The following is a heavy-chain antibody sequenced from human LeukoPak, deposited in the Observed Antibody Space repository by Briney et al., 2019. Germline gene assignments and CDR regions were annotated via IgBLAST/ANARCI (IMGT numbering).Heavy chain of an antibody. Sequence: GGSLRLSCAASGFTFSRSDMNWVRQAPGKGLEWVSAISGSGGSTYYADSVKGRFTISRDNSKNTLYLQMNSLRAEDTAVYYGAKGTMIRQTRGALYYNMDVWGKGTTVTISS. J-gene: IGHJ6*03. V-gene: IGHV3-23*01. CDR3: AKGTMIRQTRGALYYNMDV. CDR1: GFTFSRSD. CDR2: ISGSGGST. D-gene: IGHD3-22*01.